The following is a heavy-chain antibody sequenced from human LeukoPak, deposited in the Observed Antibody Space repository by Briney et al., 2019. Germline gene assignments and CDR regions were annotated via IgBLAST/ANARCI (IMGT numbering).Heavy chain of an antibody. Sequence: GGSLRLSCAASGFTFDDYGMSWVRQGPGKGLEWVSGINWNGGNTGYADSVKGRFTIFRDNAKNSLYLEMDSLRVEDTALYYCARTSDGNWFDPWGQGTLLTVSS. CDR3: ARTSDGNWFDP. D-gene: IGHD1-26*01. CDR2: INWNGGNT. V-gene: IGHV3-20*04. CDR1: GFTFDDYG. J-gene: IGHJ5*02.